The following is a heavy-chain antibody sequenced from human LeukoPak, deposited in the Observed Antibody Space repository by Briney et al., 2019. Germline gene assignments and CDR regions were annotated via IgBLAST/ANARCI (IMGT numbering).Heavy chain of an antibody. CDR3: ARDIGDYDFWSGYLSWFDP. Sequence: ASVKVSCKASGYTFTGYYMHWVRQAPGQGLESMGWINPNSGGTNYAQKFQGRVTMTRDTSISTAYMELSRLRSDDTAVYYCARDIGDYDFWSGYLSWFDPWGQGTLVTVSS. J-gene: IGHJ5*02. D-gene: IGHD3-3*01. CDR2: INPNSGGT. V-gene: IGHV1-2*02. CDR1: GYTFTGYY.